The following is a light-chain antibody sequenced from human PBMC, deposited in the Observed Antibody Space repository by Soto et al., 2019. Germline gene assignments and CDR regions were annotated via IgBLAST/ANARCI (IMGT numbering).Light chain of an antibody. CDR2: EVA. J-gene: IGLJ2*01. CDR1: SSDVGAYNY. V-gene: IGLV2-14*01. Sequence: QSALTQPASVSGSPGQSITISCTGTSSDVGAYNYVSWYQHHPGKAPKLIIYEVANRPSGVSNRFSGSKSGHTASLTISGLQAEDEADYYCSSYTDSNTVLFGGGTKLTVL. CDR3: SSYTDSNTVL.